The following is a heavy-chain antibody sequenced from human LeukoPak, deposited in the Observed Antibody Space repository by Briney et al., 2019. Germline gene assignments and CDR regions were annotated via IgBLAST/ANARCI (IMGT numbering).Heavy chain of an antibody. CDR1: GFTSSTYA. CDR3: AEDPSWAGARPVCWFDP. Sequence: GWSLRLSCVATGFTSSTYAMGWVRPPEKKGLELESTTLGTGDSTLYADSRKGRFTISTDNSDNTLYLKMTSLRAEDTAVYYCAEDPSWAGARPVCWFDPWGQGTLVTVSS. J-gene: IGHJ5*02. CDR2: TLGTGDST. D-gene: IGHD1-26*01. V-gene: IGHV3-23*01.